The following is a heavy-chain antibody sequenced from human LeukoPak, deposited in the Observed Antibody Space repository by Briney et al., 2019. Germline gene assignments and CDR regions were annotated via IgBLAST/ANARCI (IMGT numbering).Heavy chain of an antibody. V-gene: IGHV4-39*07. J-gene: IGHJ4*02. Sequence: SETLSLTCTVSGGSISSSSYYWGWIRQPPGKGLEWIGSIYYSGSTYYNPSLKSRVTISVDTSKNQFSLKLSSVTAADTAVYYCARSLGYDFWSGWFYWGQGTLVTVSS. D-gene: IGHD3-3*01. CDR1: GGSISSSSYY. CDR3: ARSLGYDFWSGWFY. CDR2: IYYSGST.